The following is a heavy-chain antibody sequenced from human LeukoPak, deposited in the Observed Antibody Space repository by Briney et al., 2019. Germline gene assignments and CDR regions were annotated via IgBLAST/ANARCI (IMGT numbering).Heavy chain of an antibody. CDR1: GGSFSGYY. J-gene: IGHJ4*02. CDR2: INHSGST. CDR3: ARDNSSGYYYATQFDY. Sequence: SETLSLTCAVYGGSFSGYYWSWIRQPPGKGLEWIGEINHSGSTNYNPSLKSRVTISVDTSKNQFSLKLSSVTAADTAVYYCARDNSSGYYYATQFDYWGQGTLVTVSS. V-gene: IGHV4-34*01. D-gene: IGHD3-22*01.